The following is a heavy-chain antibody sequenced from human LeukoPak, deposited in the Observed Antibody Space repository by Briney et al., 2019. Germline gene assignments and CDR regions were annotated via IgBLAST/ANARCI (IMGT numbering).Heavy chain of an antibody. V-gene: IGHV4-4*02. Sequence: SGTLSLTCAVSGGSISSSWWSWVRQSPGKGLEWIGEIDHRGSSNYNPSLRSRVSISVDTSKNQFSLKVTSVTAADTAVYYCARGRRVEATFYYSYSVDVWGQGTTVTVSS. J-gene: IGHJ6*02. D-gene: IGHD1-1*01. CDR3: ARGRRVEATFYYSYSVDV. CDR2: IDHRGSS. CDR1: GGSISSSW.